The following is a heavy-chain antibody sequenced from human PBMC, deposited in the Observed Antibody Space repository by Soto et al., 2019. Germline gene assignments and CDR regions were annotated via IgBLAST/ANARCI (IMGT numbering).Heavy chain of an antibody. D-gene: IGHD4-17*01. J-gene: IGHJ4*02. V-gene: IGHV4-39*02. Sequence: ETLSLTCTVSGGSISSSSYYWGWIRQPPGKGLEWIGNIYYRGTTYYNPSLKSRVTISVDTSKNQFSLKLASVTAADTAVYYCARDYGDYQFDYWGQGTLVTVSS. CDR1: GGSISSSSYY. CDR2: IYYRGTT. CDR3: ARDYGDYQFDY.